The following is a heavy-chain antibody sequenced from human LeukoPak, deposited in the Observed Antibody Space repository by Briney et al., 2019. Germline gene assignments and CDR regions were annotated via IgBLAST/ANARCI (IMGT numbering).Heavy chain of an antibody. D-gene: IGHD3-10*01. V-gene: IGHV3-30*02. Sequence: GGSLRLSCAASGFAFSGCGMSWARQPPGKGLEWVAFIRYDGNDKYYADSVKGRFTISRDNAKNSLYLQMNSLRAEDTAVYYCARGGALLWFGEFSPHNWFDPWGQGTLVTVSS. J-gene: IGHJ5*02. CDR3: ARGGALLWFGEFSPHNWFDP. CDR2: IRYDGNDK. CDR1: GFAFSGCG.